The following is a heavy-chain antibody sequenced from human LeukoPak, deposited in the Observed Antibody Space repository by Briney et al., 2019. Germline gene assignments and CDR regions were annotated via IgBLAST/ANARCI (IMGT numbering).Heavy chain of an antibody. CDR1: GYTFTSYG. CDR2: ISAYNGNT. V-gene: IGHV1-18*01. D-gene: IGHD3-16*02. CDR3: ARASDYVWGSYRYRFDY. J-gene: IGHJ4*02. Sequence: ASVKVSCKASGYTFTSYGISWVRQAPGQGLEWMGWISAYNGNTNYAQKLQGRVTITTDTSTSTAYMELRSLRSDDTAVYYCARASDYVWGSYRYRFDYWGQGTLVTVSS.